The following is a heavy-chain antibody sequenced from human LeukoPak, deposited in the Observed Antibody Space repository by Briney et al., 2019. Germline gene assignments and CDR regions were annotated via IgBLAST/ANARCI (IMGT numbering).Heavy chain of an antibody. CDR2: IYYTGST. CDR3: ARKTNDWFDP. V-gene: IGHV4-59*01. Sequence: KASETLSLTCTVSGGSISSYYWSWIRQPPGKGLEWIGYIYYTGSTNYNPSLRSRVTISVDTSKNQFSLKLSSVNAADTAVYYCARKTNDWFDPWGQGTLVTVSS. D-gene: IGHD2-8*01. CDR1: GGSISSYY. J-gene: IGHJ5*02.